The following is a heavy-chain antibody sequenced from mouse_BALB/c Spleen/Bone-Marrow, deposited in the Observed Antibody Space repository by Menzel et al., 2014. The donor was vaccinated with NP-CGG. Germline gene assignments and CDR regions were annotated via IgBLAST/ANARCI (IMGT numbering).Heavy chain of an antibody. CDR2: INPSNGRT. D-gene: IGHD2-3*01. J-gene: IGHJ3*01. CDR1: GYSSTTYW. Sequence: QVQLQQSGAELVKPGASVRLSCKASGYSSTTYWIHWVKQRPGQGLEWIGEINPSNGRTNYNEKFKSKATLTVDKSFSTAYMQLSSLTSEDSAVYYCARYDGPAWFAYWGQGTLVTVSA. CDR3: ARYDGPAWFAY. V-gene: IGHV1S81*02.